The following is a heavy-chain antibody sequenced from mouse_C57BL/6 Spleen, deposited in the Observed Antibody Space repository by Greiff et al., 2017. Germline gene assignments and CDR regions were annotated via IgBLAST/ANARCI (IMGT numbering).Heavy chain of an antibody. J-gene: IGHJ2*01. D-gene: IGHD1-1*01. CDR2: INPNNGGT. Sequence: VQLQQSGPELVKPGASVKIPCKASGYTFTDYNMDWVKQSHGKSLEWIGEINPNNGGTIYNQKFKGKATLTVDKSSSTAYMERRSLTSEDTAVYDCATPSYFSSSGYYFDYWGQGTTLTVSS. CDR3: ATPSYFSSSGYYFDY. V-gene: IGHV1-18*01. CDR1: GYTFTDYN.